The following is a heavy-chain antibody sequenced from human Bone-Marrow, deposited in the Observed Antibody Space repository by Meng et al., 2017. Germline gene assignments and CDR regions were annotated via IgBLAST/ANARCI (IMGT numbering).Heavy chain of an antibody. CDR3: AGADTYYDYIWRSYRPQHAFDI. CDR1: GLSVSSYW. J-gene: IGHJ3*02. V-gene: IGHV3-7*01. Sequence: AESLSLACAVSGLSVSSYWMTWVRQAPGKGLEWVATIWEDGSEKYQVDSVKGRHIISRDNAKNSLYLQMNSLRAEGTAVYYCAGADTYYDYIWRSYRPQHAFDIWGQGTMVTVSS. D-gene: IGHD3-16*02. CDR2: IWEDGSEK.